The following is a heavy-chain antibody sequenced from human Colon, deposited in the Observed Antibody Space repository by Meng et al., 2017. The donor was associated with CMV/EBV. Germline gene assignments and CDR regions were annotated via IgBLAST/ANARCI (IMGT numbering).Heavy chain of an antibody. Sequence: ASVKVSCKTSGYTFSHYGITWVRQAPGQGLEWVGWITTYNGNTNYEQKFQGRVTMTTDTSTSTVYMEPRNLRSDDSAVYYCARVYNYNNLFFYAMDVWGQGTTVTVSS. CDR3: ARVYNYNNLFFYAMDV. D-gene: IGHD1-20*01. CDR1: GYTFSHYG. V-gene: IGHV1-18*01. CDR2: ITTYNGNT. J-gene: IGHJ6*02.